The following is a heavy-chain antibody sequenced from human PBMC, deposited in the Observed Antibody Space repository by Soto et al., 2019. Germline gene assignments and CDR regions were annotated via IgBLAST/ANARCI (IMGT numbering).Heavy chain of an antibody. CDR3: AGGGVRGVITRTRDYYGMDV. V-gene: IGHV5-51*01. J-gene: IGHJ6*02. D-gene: IGHD3-10*01. CDR1: GYSFTSYW. CDR2: IYPGDSDT. Sequence: GESLKISCKGSGYSFTSYWIGWVRQMPWKGLEWMGIIYPGDSDTRYSPSFQGQVTISADKSISTAYLQWSSLKASDTAMYYCAGGGVRGVITRTRDYYGMDVWGQATTVTVSS.